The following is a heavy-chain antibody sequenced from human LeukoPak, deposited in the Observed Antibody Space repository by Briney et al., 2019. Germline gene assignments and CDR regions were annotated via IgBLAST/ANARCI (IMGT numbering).Heavy chain of an antibody. CDR1: GGSISSSIYY. CDR3: ARGGYCSSSTCYGGGFDP. CDR2: IYYSGST. Sequence: PSETLSLTCTVSGGSISSSIYYWGWIRQPPGKGLEWIGSIYYSGSTHYNPSLKSRVTISVDTSKNQFSLTLSSVTAADTAVYYCARGGYCSSSTCYGGGFDPWGQGTLVTVSS. V-gene: IGHV4-39*07. D-gene: IGHD2-2*01. J-gene: IGHJ5*02.